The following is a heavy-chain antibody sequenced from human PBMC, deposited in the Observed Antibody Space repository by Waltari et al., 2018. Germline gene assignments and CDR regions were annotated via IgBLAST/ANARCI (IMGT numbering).Heavy chain of an antibody. CDR1: GGSFSGYY. CDR3: ARERYYGSGSYSRYYGMDV. Sequence: QVQLQQWGAGLLKPSETLSLTCAVYGGSFSGYYWSWIRQPPGKGLEWIGGINHSGGTNYNPSLKSRGTISVDTSKNQFSLKLSSVTAADTAVYYCARERYYGSGSYSRYYGMDVWGQGTTVTVSS. J-gene: IGHJ6*02. V-gene: IGHV4-34*01. D-gene: IGHD3-10*01. CDR2: INHSGGT.